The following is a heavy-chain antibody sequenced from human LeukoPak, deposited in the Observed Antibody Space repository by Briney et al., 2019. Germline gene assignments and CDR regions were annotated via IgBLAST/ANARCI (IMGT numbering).Heavy chain of an antibody. CDR1: GGSISSSSYY. J-gene: IGHJ3*02. CDR3: ARDGPTAHDAFDI. CDR2: LYNSGST. D-gene: IGHD4-17*01. Sequence: KTSETLSLTCTVSGGSISSSSYYWGWIRQPPGKGLEWFGYLYNSGSTTYNPSLQSRVTISLDTSKTQFSLKLSSVTAADTAVYYCARDGPTAHDAFDIWGQGTMVTVSS. V-gene: IGHV4-61*01.